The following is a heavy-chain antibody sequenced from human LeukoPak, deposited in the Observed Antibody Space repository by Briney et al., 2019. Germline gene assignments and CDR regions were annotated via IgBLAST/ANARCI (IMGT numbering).Heavy chain of an antibody. D-gene: IGHD2-2*01. CDR3: AKAAYCTSTSCHFSGYAQRPLDS. V-gene: IGHV3-30*18. CDR1: GFTFNMYG. CDR2: ISIDGSSK. Sequence: GGSLRLSCAASGFTFNMYGMEWVRQAPGKGLEWVAGISIDGSSKDYADSVKGRFTISRDSSRNSMYLQMNSLRAEDTAVYYCAKAAYCTSTSCHFSGYAQRPLDSWGQGTLVTVSS. J-gene: IGHJ4*02.